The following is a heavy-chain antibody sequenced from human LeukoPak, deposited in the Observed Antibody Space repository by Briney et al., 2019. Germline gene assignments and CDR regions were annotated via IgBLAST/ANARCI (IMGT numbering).Heavy chain of an antibody. CDR3: ARDLKPRDTVVVPVAHAY. D-gene: IGHD2-2*01. CDR2: ISAYNGHT. J-gene: IGHJ4*02. CDR1: GYTFTNYG. Sequence: ASVKVSCKASGYTFTNYGISWVRQAPGQGLEWMGWISAYNGHTVYAQKLQGRVTMTTDSSTNTAYMELRSLRSDDTAFYYCARDLKPRDTVVVPVAHAYWGQGTLVTVSS. V-gene: IGHV1-18*01.